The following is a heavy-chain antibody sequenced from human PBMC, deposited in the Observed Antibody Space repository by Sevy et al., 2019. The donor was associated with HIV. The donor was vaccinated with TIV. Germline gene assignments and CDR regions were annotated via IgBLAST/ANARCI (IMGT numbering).Heavy chain of an antibody. D-gene: IGHD3-10*01. CDR1: GYTFTSYG. V-gene: IGHV1-18*01. CDR2: ISAYNGNT. J-gene: IGHJ6*02. Sequence: ASVKVSCKASGYTFTSYGISWVRQAPGQGLEWMGWISAYNGNTNYAQKLQGRVTMTTDTSTSTAYMELRCLRSDDTTVYYCARDRPYYYGSGSYYIDYYYYGMDVWGQGTTVTVSS. CDR3: ARDRPYYYGSGSYYIDYYYYGMDV.